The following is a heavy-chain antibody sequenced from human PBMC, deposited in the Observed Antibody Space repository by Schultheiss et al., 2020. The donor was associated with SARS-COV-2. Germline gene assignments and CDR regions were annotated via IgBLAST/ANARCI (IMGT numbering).Heavy chain of an antibody. J-gene: IGHJ4*02. Sequence: SETLSLTCTVSGGSISSSSYYWGWIRQPPGKGLEWIGSIYYSGSTNYNPSLKSRVTISVDTSKNQFSLKLSSVTAADTAVYYCARGYRYSSSWYVGYYFDYWGQGTLVSVSS. D-gene: IGHD6-13*01. CDR1: GGSISSSSYY. CDR2: IYYSGST. V-gene: IGHV4-39*07. CDR3: ARGYRYSSSWYVGYYFDY.